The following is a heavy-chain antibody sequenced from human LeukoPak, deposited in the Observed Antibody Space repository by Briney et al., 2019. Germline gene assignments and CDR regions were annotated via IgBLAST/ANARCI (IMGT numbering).Heavy chain of an antibody. V-gene: IGHV4-59*01. D-gene: IGHD3-10*01. J-gene: IGHJ4*02. CDR1: GGSFSGYY. CDR2: IYYSGST. CDR3: ARSHGGY. Sequence: PSETLSLTCAVYGGSFSGYYWSWIRQPPGKGLEWIGYIYYSGSTNYNPSLKSRVTISADTSKNQFSLKLSSVTAADTAVYYCARSHGGYWGQGTLVTVSS.